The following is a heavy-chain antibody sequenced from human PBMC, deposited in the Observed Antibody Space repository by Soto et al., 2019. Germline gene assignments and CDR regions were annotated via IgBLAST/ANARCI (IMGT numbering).Heavy chain of an antibody. CDR1: GFTFSSYS. J-gene: IGHJ3*02. CDR3: ARDQVPGLDAFDI. V-gene: IGHV3-21*01. Sequence: GSLRLSCAASGFTFSSYSMNWVRQAPGKGLEWVSSISRSAGNTYYADSVKGRFTISRDNAKNSMYLQMNSLRAEDTAVYYCARDQVPGLDAFDIWGQGTMVTVSS. CDR2: ISRSAGNT.